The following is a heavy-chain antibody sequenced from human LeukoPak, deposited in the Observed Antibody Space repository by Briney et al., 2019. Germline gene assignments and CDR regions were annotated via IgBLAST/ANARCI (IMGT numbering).Heavy chain of an antibody. J-gene: IGHJ4*02. CDR2: INHSGST. V-gene: IGHV4-34*01. CDR1: GVSFSGYY. CDR3: ARGQFQRDY. Sequence: SETLSLTCAVYGVSFSGYYWSWIRQPPGKGLEWIGEINHSGSTNYNPSLKSRVTISVDTSKNQFSLNLRSVTAADTAVYYCARGQFQRDYWGQGTLVTVSA.